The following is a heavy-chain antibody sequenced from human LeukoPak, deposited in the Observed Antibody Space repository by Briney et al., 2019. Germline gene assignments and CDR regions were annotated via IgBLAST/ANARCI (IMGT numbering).Heavy chain of an antibody. J-gene: IGHJ4*02. D-gene: IGHD2-15*01. Sequence: SVKVSCKASGYTFTSYAISWVRQAPGQGLEWMGGIIPIFGTANYAQKFQGRVTITADESASTAYMELSSLRSEDTAVYYCAHGCSGGSCIAYNYWGQGTLVTVSS. CDR2: IIPIFGTA. CDR1: GYTFTSYA. CDR3: AHGCSGGSCIAYNY. V-gene: IGHV1-69*13.